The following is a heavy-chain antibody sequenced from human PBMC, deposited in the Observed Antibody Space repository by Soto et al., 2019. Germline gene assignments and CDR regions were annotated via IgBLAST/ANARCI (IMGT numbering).Heavy chain of an antibody. V-gene: IGHV3-33*01. D-gene: IGHD6-13*01. CDR1: GFTFSSYG. CDR3: ARDGGIAAAGEDYYYGMDV. CDR2: IWYDGSNK. Sequence: QVQLVESGGGVVQPGRSLRLSCAASGFTFSSYGMHWVRQAPGKGLEWVAVIWYDGSNKYYADSVKGRFTISRDNSKNTLYLQMNSLRAEDTAVYYCARDGGIAAAGEDYYYGMDVWGQGTTVTVSS. J-gene: IGHJ6*02.